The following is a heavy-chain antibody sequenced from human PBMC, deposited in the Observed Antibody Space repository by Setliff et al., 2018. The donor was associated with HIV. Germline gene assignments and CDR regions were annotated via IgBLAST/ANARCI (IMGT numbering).Heavy chain of an antibody. Sequence: GASVKVSCKASGYTFTGYYMHWVRQAPGQGLEWMGRINPNSGGTNYAQKFQGRVTMTRDTSVSSAYMELSRVRSDDTAVYYCAREELRGTKVFDIWGQGTMVTVSS. J-gene: IGHJ3*02. D-gene: IGHD3-10*01. CDR1: GYTFTGYY. CDR2: INPNSGGT. CDR3: AREELRGTKVFDI. V-gene: IGHV1-2*06.